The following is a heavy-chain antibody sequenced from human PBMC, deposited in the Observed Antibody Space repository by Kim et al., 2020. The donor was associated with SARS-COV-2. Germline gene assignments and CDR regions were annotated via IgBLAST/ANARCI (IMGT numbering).Heavy chain of an antibody. Sequence: GGSLRLSCAGSGFTFSRSWMSWIRQGPEKGLEWVGRIKSRVDGGTTDYAAPVKGRFTISRDDSKDTLYLQMNSLKTEDTAVYYCTTEMGDWGQGTLVTVS. D-gene: IGHD1-26*01. CDR3: TTEMGD. CDR2: IKSRVDGGTT. V-gene: IGHV3-15*01. CDR1: GFTFSRSW. J-gene: IGHJ4*02.